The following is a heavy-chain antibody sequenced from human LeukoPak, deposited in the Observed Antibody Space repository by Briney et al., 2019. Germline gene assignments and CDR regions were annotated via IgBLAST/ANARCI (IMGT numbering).Heavy chain of an antibody. D-gene: IGHD3-10*01. V-gene: IGHV3-23*01. Sequence: GGSLRLSCAASGFTFSSYAMSWVRQAPEKGLEWVSAISGSGGSTYYADSVKGRFTISRDNSKNTLYLQINSLRAEDTAVYYCAISSGGMVRGVIKDYWGQGTLVTVSS. CDR1: GFTFSSYA. J-gene: IGHJ4*02. CDR3: AISSGGMVRGVIKDY. CDR2: ISGSGGST.